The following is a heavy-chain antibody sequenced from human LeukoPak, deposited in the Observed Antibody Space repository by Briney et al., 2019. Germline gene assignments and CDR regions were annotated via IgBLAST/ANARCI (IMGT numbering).Heavy chain of an antibody. D-gene: IGHD3-3*01. Sequence: PSETLSLTCTVSSGSISSYYWSWIRQPPGKGLEWIGYIYYSGSTNYNPSLKSRVTISVDTSKNQFSLKLSSVTAADTAVYYCARNDFWSGYYIIGEGHDAFDIWGQGTMVTVSS. CDR2: IYYSGST. J-gene: IGHJ3*02. V-gene: IGHV4-59*01. CDR3: ARNDFWSGYYIIGEGHDAFDI. CDR1: SGSISSYY.